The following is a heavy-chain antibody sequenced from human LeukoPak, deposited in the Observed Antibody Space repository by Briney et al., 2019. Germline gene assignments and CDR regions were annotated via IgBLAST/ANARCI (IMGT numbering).Heavy chain of an antibody. CDR3: ARTPPGGDVDH. V-gene: IGHV1-8*03. Sequence: ASVKVSCKASGYMFTGYYMPWVRQATGQGLEWMGWINPNSGNTGYAQKFQGRVTISRNTPLSTAYMELSSLRSEDTAVYYCARTPPGGDVDHWGQGTLVTVSS. CDR2: INPNSGNT. D-gene: IGHD3-16*01. CDR1: GYMFTGYY. J-gene: IGHJ4*02.